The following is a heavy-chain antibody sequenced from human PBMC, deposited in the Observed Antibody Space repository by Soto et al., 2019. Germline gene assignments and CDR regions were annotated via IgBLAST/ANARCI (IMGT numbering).Heavy chain of an antibody. D-gene: IGHD5-18*01. CDR2: ISGHNGKT. J-gene: IGHJ3*01. V-gene: IGHV1-18*01. CDR1: GYTFTTYG. CDR3: XRERPWVDSPLADAFEV. Sequence: QVLLVQSGAEVRKPGASVKVSCKSSGYTFTTYGVAWVRQAPGQGLEWMGWISGHNGKTFYAQNLQDRVTMTTDTXXSTAXXELRSXXXXXXXXXXXXRERPWVDSPLADAFEVWGQGTRVTVSS.